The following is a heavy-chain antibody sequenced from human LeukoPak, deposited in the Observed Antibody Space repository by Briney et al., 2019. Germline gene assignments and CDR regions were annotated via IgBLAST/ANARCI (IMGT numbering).Heavy chain of an antibody. CDR1: GFTFSSYW. Sequence: PGGSLRLSCAASGFTFSSYWMPWVRQAPGKGLVWVSRINSDGSSTSYADSVKGRFTISRDNAKNTLYLQMNSLRAEDTAVYYCARAYYDFWSGYQDYWGQGTLVTVSS. CDR3: ARAYYDFWSGYQDY. J-gene: IGHJ4*02. D-gene: IGHD3-3*01. CDR2: INSDGSST. V-gene: IGHV3-74*01.